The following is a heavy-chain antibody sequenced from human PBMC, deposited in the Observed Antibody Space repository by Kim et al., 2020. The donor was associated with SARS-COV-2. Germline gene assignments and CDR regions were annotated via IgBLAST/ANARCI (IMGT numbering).Heavy chain of an antibody. J-gene: IGHJ6*02. V-gene: IGHV1-69*13. CDR3: ARALRLGELSLYYYYYGMDV. CDR2: IIPIFGTA. CDR1: GGTFSSYA. Sequence: SVKVSCKASGGTFSSYAISWVRQAPGQGLEWMGGIIPIFGTANYAQKFQGRVTITADESTSTAYMELSSLRSEDTAVYYCARALRLGELSLYYYYYGMDVWGQGTTVTVSS. D-gene: IGHD3-16*02.